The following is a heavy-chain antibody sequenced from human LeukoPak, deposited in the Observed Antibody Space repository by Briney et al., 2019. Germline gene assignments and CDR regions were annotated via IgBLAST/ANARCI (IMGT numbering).Heavy chain of an antibody. D-gene: IGHD3-16*01. CDR3: AFGTEYYYYYMDV. J-gene: IGHJ6*03. CDR2: INPSGGST. CDR1: GYTFTSYY. V-gene: IGHV1-46*01. Sequence: ASVKVSCKASGYTFTSYYMHWVRQAPGQGLEWMGIINPSGGSTNYAQKFQGRVTITADKSTSTAYMELSSLRSEDTAVYYCAFGTEYYYYYMDVWGKGTTVTVSS.